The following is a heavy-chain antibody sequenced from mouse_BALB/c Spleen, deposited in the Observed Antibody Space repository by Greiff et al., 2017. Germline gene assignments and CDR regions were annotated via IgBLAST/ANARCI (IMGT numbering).Heavy chain of an antibody. Sequence: EVKLVESGGGLVQPGGSRKLSCAASGFTFSSFGMHWVRQAPEKGLEWVAYISSGSSTIYYADTVKGRFTISRDNPKNTLFLQMTSLRSEDTAMYYCARGFYDGYSWCAYWGQGTLVTVSA. CDR3: ARGFYDGYSWCAY. V-gene: IGHV5-17*02. D-gene: IGHD2-3*01. CDR2: ISSGSSTI. CDR1: GFTFSSFG. J-gene: IGHJ3*01.